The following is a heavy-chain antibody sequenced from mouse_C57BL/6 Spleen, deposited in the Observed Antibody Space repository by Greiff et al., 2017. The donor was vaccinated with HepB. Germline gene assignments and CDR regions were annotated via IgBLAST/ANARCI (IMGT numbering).Heavy chain of an antibody. CDR3: ARDYGSSLFAY. Sequence: QVQLQQSGAELARPGASVKMSCKASGYTFTSYTMHRVKQRPGQGLEWIGYINPSSGYTKYNQKFKDKATLTADKSSSTAYMQLSSLTSEDSAVYYCARDYGSSLFAYWGQGTLVTVSA. V-gene: IGHV1-4*01. J-gene: IGHJ3*01. D-gene: IGHD1-1*01. CDR1: GYTFTSYT. CDR2: INPSSGYT.